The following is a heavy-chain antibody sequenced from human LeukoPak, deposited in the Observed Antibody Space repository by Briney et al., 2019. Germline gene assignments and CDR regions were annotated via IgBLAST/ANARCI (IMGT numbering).Heavy chain of an antibody. CDR1: GYSFTSYW. D-gene: IGHD6-13*01. CDR2: IDPSDSYT. CDR3: ARQSRVRVAAADDY. Sequence: GESLKISCKGSGYSFTSYWISWVRQMPGKDLEWMGRIDPSDSYTNYSPSFQGHVTISADKSISTAYLQWSSLKASDTAMYYCARQSRVRVAAADDYRGQGTLVTVSS. V-gene: IGHV5-10-1*01. J-gene: IGHJ4*02.